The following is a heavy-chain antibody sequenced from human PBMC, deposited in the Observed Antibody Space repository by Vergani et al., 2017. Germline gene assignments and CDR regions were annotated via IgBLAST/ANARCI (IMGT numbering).Heavy chain of an antibody. CDR3: ARVKEWAAADPDYGMDV. CDR2: IYHSGST. J-gene: IGHJ6*02. CDR1: GESFSSFY. Sequence: QVQLQQWGAGVVKPSGTLSLTCAVFGESFSSFYWSWIRQPPGKGLEWIGEIYHSGSTNYNPSLKSRVTISVDKSKNQFSLKLSSVTAADTAVYYCARVKEWAAADPDYGMDVWGQGTTVTVSS. D-gene: IGHD6-13*01. V-gene: IGHV4-34*02.